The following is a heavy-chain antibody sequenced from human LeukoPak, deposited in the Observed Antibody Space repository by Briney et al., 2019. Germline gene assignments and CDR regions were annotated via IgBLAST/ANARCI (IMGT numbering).Heavy chain of an antibody. CDR3: ARVKQQLVRLLSRDTTYYYYYYMDV. J-gene: IGHJ6*03. CDR1: GFTFSSYW. Sequence: SGGSLRLSCAASGFTFSSYWMSWVRQAPGKGLEWVANIKQDGSEKYYVDSGKGRFTISRDNAKNSLYLQMNSLRAEDTAVYYCARVKQQLVRLLSRDTTYYYYYYMDVWGKGTTVTVSS. CDR2: IKQDGSEK. D-gene: IGHD6-13*01. V-gene: IGHV3-7*01.